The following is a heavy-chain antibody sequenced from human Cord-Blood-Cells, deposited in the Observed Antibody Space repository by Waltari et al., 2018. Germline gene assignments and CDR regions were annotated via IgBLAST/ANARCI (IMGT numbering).Heavy chain of an antibody. V-gene: IGHV1-3*01. CDR2: INAGNGNT. J-gene: IGHJ4*02. Sequence: QVQLVQSGAEVKKPGASVKVSCKASGYTFTSYAMHWVRQAPGQRLEWMGWINAGNGNTKYSQKFQGRVTITRDTSASTAYMELSRLRSEDTAVYYCAKDRDGYNYFDYWGQGTLVTVSS. CDR3: AKDRDGYNYFDY. D-gene: IGHD5-12*01. CDR1: GYTFTSYA.